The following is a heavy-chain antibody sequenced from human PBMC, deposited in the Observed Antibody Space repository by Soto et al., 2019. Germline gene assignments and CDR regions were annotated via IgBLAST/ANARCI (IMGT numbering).Heavy chain of an antibody. CDR2: IIPIFGTA. J-gene: IGHJ6*02. V-gene: IGHV1-69*06. Sequence: QVQLVQSGAEVKKPGSSVKVSCKASGGTFSSYAISWVRQAPGQGLEWMGGIIPIFGTANYAQKFQGRVTITADKSTITAYMELSSLRSEDTAVYYCAREVRGGSGSYRYYYGMDVWGQGTTVTVSS. D-gene: IGHD3-10*01. CDR1: GGTFSSYA. CDR3: AREVRGGSGSYRYYYGMDV.